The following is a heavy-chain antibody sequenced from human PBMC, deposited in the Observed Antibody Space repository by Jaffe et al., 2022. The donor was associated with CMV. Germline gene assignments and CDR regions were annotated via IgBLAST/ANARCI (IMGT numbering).Heavy chain of an antibody. CDR1: GGSISSYY. Sequence: QVQLQESGPGLVKPSETLSLTCTVSGGSISSYYWSWIRQPPGKGLEWIGYIYYSGSTNYNPSLKSRVTISVDTSKNQFSLKLSSVTAADTAVYYCAGVGSSWYFPSSWYEGGWFDPWGQGTLVTVSS. CDR3: AGVGSSWYFPSSWYEGGWFDP. V-gene: IGHV4-59*08. D-gene: IGHD6-13*01. J-gene: IGHJ5*02. CDR2: IYYSGST.